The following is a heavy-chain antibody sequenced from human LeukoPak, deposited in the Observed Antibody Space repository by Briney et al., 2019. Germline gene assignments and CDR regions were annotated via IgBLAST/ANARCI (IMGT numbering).Heavy chain of an antibody. D-gene: IGHD5-18*01. V-gene: IGHV3-7*01. CDR1: GFTFRSYW. CDR2: IKQDGSEK. CDR3: ARGGPRDGYDY. J-gene: IGHJ4*02. Sequence: PGGSLRLSCAASGFTFRSYWMSWVRQAPGKGLEWVANIKQDGSEKYYVDSVKGRFTISRDNAKNSLYLQMNSLRAEDTAVYYCARGGPRDGYDYWGQGTLVTVSS.